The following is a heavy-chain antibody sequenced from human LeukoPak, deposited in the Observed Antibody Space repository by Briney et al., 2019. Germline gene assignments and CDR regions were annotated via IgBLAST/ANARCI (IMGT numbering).Heavy chain of an antibody. V-gene: IGHV1-2*06. CDR2: INPNSGGT. CDR1: GYTLTELS. CDR3: ARDYDILTGYSY. J-gene: IGHJ4*02. D-gene: IGHD3-9*01. Sequence: ASVKVSCKVSGYTLTELSMHWVRQAPGQGLEWMGRINPNSGGTNYAQKFQGRVTMTRDTSISTAYMELSRLRSDDTAVYYCARDYDILTGYSYWGQGTLVTVSS.